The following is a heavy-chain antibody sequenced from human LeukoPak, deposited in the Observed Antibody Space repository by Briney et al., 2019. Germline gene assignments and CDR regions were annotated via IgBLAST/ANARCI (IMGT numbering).Heavy chain of an antibody. CDR1: GFTFSDYF. V-gene: IGHV3-11*04. Sequence: GGSLRLSCTASGFTFSDYFMSWIRQAPGKGLEWISQISRSGTTIYYADSVRGRFTISRDNAKNSLYLQMSSLRAEDTAVYYCARGLDWNDFDYWGQGTLVTVSS. D-gene: IGHD1-1*01. CDR3: ARGLDWNDFDY. J-gene: IGHJ4*02. CDR2: ISRSGTTI.